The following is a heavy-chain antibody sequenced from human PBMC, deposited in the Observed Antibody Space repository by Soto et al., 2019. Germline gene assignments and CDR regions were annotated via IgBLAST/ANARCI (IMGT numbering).Heavy chain of an antibody. V-gene: IGHV4-39*01. J-gene: IGHJ4*02. CDR1: GGSISSSSYY. Sequence: QLQLQESGPGLVKPSETLSLTCTVSGGSISSSSYYWGWIRQPPGKGLERIGSIYYSGSTYYNPSLKSRVTISVDTSKNQFSLKLSSVTAADTAVYYCASTGYSSAWWKYYFDYWGQGTLVTVSS. D-gene: IGHD6-19*01. CDR3: ASTGYSSAWWKYYFDY. CDR2: IYYSGST.